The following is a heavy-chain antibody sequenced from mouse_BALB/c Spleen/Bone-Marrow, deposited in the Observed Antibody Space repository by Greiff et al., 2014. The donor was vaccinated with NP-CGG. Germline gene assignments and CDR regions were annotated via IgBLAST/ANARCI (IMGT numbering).Heavy chain of an antibody. CDR3: ARHEDGYYDAMDY. D-gene: IGHD2-3*01. Sequence: EVKLVESGGGLVKPGGSLKLSCAASGFAFSSYDMSWVRQTPVKRLEWVAYISSGGSTYYPDTVKGRFTISRDNAKNTLYLQMSSLKSEDTAMYYCARHEDGYYDAMDYWGQGTSVTVSS. CDR2: ISSGGST. CDR1: GFAFSSYD. J-gene: IGHJ4*01. V-gene: IGHV5-12-1*01.